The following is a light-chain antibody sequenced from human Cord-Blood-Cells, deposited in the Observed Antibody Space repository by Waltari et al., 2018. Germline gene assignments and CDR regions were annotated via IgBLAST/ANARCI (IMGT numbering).Light chain of an antibody. V-gene: IGKV1-17*01. CDR3: LQHNSYPWT. CDR2: AAS. J-gene: IGKJ1*01. Sequence: DIQLTQSPSSLSAYVGDRVTITCRASQGIRNGLGWYQQKPGKAPKRLIYAASSLQSGVPSRFSGSGSGTEFTLTISSLQPEDFATYYCLQHNSYPWTFGQGTKVEIK. CDR1: QGIRNG.